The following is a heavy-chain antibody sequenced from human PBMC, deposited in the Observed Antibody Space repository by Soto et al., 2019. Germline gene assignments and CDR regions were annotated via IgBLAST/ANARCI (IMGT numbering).Heavy chain of an antibody. Sequence: QVHLVESGGGVVQPGRSLRLSCAASGFTFSSFSLHWVRQAPGKGLEWLALISYDGSNKYNADSVKGRFAISRDNSKNTLYLQLNSLRPEDTAVYYCARTTAVAGTPEFDYWGQGTLLTVSS. CDR1: GFTFSSFS. CDR3: ARTTAVAGTPEFDY. D-gene: IGHD6-19*01. V-gene: IGHV3-30*09. J-gene: IGHJ4*02. CDR2: ISYDGSNK.